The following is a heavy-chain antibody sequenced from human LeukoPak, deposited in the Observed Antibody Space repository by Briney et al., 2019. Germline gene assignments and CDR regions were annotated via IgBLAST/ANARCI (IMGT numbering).Heavy chain of an antibody. J-gene: IGHJ5*02. CDR1: GYTFTSYG. CDR3: ARVHSSSWYDWFDP. D-gene: IGHD6-13*01. CDR2: ISAYKGNT. Sequence: ASVKVSCKASGYTFTSYGISWVRQAPGQGLEGMGWISAYKGNTNYAQKLQGRVTMTTDTSTSTAYMELRSLRSDDTAVYYWARVHSSSWYDWFDPWGQGTLVTVSS. V-gene: IGHV1-18*01.